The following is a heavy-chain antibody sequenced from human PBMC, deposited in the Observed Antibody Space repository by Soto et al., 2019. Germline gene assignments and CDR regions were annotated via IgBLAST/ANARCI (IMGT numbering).Heavy chain of an antibody. J-gene: IGHJ4*02. D-gene: IGHD3-3*01. CDR2: ISADGSGT. CDR1: ELTFRSYK. Sequence: EVQLVESGGGLVQPGGSLPLPWAPPELTFRSYKMHWFRKPPGKGLQWISYISADGSGTYYADPVRGRFTISRDNARNSLSLQMNSLRADDTAIYYCVRDLHEPLPADVLRVTKWGQGTQVTVSS. V-gene: IGHV3-48*03. CDR3: VRDLHEPLPADVLRVTK.